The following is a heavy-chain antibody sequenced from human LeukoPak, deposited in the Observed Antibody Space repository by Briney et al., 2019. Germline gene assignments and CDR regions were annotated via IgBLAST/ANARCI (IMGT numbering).Heavy chain of an antibody. CDR1: GGSISSGGYY. Sequence: PSQTLSLTCTVSGGSISSGGYYWSWIRQPPGKGLEWIGYIYHSGSTNYNPSLKSRVTMSVDTSKNQFSLKLSSVTAADTAVYYCAREPWAARGAFDIWGQGTMVTVSS. CDR3: AREPWAARGAFDI. D-gene: IGHD3-10*01. J-gene: IGHJ3*02. V-gene: IGHV4-30-2*01. CDR2: IYHSGST.